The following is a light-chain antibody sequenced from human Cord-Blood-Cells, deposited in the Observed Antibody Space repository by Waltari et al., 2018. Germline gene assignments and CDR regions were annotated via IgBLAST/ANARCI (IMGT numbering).Light chain of an antibody. CDR1: SSNIGSNT. V-gene: IGLV1-44*01. CDR2: SNN. Sequence: QSVLTQPPSASGTPGQRVTISCSGSSSNIGSNTVNWYQQLPGTAPKLLIYSNNQRPSGVPDRFSGSKSGTSASLAISGLQSEDEADYYCCSYEGSYVFGTGTKVTVL. J-gene: IGLJ1*01. CDR3: CSYEGSYV.